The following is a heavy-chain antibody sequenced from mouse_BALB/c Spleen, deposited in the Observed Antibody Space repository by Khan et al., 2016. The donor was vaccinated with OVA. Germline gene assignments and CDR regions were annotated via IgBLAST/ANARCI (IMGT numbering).Heavy chain of an antibody. CDR2: ISPNNDGS. Sequence: VQLKQSGPELVKPGASVKMSCKASGYTFTSYVMHWVKQKPGQGLEWIGYISPNNDGSKYNEKFRSKATLTSDKSSSTAYMELSSLPSEDVAVYYCLRTLYYYGSAYEGFAYWGQGTLVTVSA. D-gene: IGHD1-1*01. J-gene: IGHJ3*01. CDR1: GYTFTSYV. V-gene: IGHV1S136*01. CDR3: LRTLYYYGSAYEGFAY.